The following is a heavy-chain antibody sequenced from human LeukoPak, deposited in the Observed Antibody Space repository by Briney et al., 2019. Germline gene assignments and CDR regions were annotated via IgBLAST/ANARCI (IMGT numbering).Heavy chain of an antibody. CDR2: IIPILGIA. V-gene: IGHV1-69*04. CDR3: AREIVGAPEAFDI. CDR1: GGTFSSYA. D-gene: IGHD1-26*01. J-gene: IGHJ3*02. Sequence: SVKVSCKASGGTFSSYAISWVRQAPGQGLEWMGRIIPILGIANYAQKFQGRVTITADKSTSTAYMELSSLRSEDTAVYYYAREIVGAPEAFDIWGQGTMVTVSS.